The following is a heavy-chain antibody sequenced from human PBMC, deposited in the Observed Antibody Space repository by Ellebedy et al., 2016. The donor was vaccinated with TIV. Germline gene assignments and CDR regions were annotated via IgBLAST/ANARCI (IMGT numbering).Heavy chain of an antibody. CDR1: GFTFSSYS. D-gene: IGHD3-3*01. V-gene: IGHV3-21*01. Sequence: GESLKISCAASGFTFSSYSMNWVRQAPGKGLEWVSSISSSSSYIYYADSVKGRFTISRDNAKNSLYLQMNSLRAEDTAVYYCARGGILEWCVWCSPMDVWGKGTTVTVSS. CDR3: ARGGILEWCVWCSPMDV. CDR2: ISSSSSYI. J-gene: IGHJ6*03.